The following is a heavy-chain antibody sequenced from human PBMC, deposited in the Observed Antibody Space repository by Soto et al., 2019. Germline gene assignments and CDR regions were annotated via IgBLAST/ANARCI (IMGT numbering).Heavy chain of an antibody. V-gene: IGHV4-34*01. CDR1: GGSFSAYS. J-gene: IGHJ4*02. CDR2: INHGGTT. CDR3: ASTEKDCSGGSCQSRGLDN. D-gene: IGHD2-15*01. Sequence: SETLSLTCAVYGGSFSAYSWNWIRQPPGKGLEWIGEINHGGTTSYSPSLKSRVTLSVDASKNQFSLKLTSVTAADTAIYYCASTEKDCSGGSCQSRGLDNWCQGTLAT.